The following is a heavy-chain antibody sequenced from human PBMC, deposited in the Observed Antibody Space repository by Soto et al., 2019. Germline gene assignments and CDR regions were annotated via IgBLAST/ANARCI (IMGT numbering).Heavy chain of an antibody. D-gene: IGHD2-15*01. Sequence: QVQLVESGGGVVQPGRSLRLSCAASGFTFSSYAMHWVRQAPGKGLEWVAVISYDGSNKYYADSVKGRFTISRDNSKNTLYLQMNSLRAEDTAVYYCARELVVVAATGGMVVWGQGTTVTVSS. CDR1: GFTFSSYA. CDR2: ISYDGSNK. J-gene: IGHJ6*02. V-gene: IGHV3-30-3*01. CDR3: ARELVVVAATGGMVV.